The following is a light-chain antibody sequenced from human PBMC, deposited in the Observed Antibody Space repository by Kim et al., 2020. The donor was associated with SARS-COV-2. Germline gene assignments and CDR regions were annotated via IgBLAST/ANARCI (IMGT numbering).Light chain of an antibody. CDR2: GAS. J-gene: IGKJ1*01. V-gene: IGKV3-15*01. CDR3: KQYNYWPGT. CDR1: QSVSSN. Sequence: ETVMTQSPATLSVSPGERATLSCRASQSVSSNLAWYQQKPGQAPRLLIYGASTRATGIPARFSGSGSGTEFTLTISSLQSEDFAVYYCKQYNYWPGTFGQGTKVDIK.